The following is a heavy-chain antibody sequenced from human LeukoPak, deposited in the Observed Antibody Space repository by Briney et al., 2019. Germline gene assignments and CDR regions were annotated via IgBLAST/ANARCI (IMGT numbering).Heavy chain of an antibody. CDR1: GFTFSIYA. D-gene: IGHD3-22*01. V-gene: IGHV3-23*01. J-gene: IGHJ4*02. Sequence: GGSLRLSCAASGFTFSIYAMSWVRQTPGKGLEWVSSITSRDGTTYYADSVKGRFTISRDNSENTLYLQMNSLRAEDSSLYYCARDRPNYYGSDGHYYRRDGDYWGQGTLVTVSS. CDR2: ITSRDGTT. CDR3: ARDRPNYYGSDGHYYRRDGDY.